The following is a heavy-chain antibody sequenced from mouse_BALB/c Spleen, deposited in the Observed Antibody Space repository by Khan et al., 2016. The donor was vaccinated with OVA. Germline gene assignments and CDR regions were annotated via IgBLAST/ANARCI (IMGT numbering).Heavy chain of an antibody. Sequence: EVKLLESGPGLVKPSQSLSLTCTVTGYSITSAYAWNWIRQFPGNKLEWMGYISYSGGTNYNPSLKSRISITRDTSKNQFFLQLNSVTTEDTATYYCARGNYYGYYFDYWGQGTTLTVSS. CDR1: GYSITSAYA. CDR2: ISYSGGT. J-gene: IGHJ2*01. CDR3: ARGNYYGYYFDY. D-gene: IGHD1-1*01. V-gene: IGHV3-2*02.